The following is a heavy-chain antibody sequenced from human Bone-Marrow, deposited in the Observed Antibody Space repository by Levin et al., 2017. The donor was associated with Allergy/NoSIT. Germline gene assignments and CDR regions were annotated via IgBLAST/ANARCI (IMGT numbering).Heavy chain of an antibody. CDR1: GFTFSSYA. D-gene: IGHD2-15*01. CDR2: ISYDGSNK. J-gene: IGHJ4*02. V-gene: IGHV3-30-3*01. Sequence: GGSLRLSCAASGFTFSSYAMHWVRQAPGKGLEWVAVISYDGSNKYYADSVKGRFTISRDNSKNTLYLQMNSLRAEDTAVYYCARYCSGGSCYYFDYWGQGTLVTVSS. CDR3: ARYCSGGSCYYFDY.